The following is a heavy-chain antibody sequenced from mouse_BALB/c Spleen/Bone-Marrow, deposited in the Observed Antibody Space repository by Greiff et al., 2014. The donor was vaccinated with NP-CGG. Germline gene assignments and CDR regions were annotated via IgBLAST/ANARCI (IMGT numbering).Heavy chain of an antibody. V-gene: IGHV1-69*02. CDR3: ARREYYGSSYLYFDY. D-gene: IGHD1-1*01. Sequence: VQLQQSGAELVKPGASVKLSCKASGYTFTSYWMHWVKQRPGQGLEWIGEIDPSDSYTNYNQKFKGKATLTVDKSSSTAYMQLSGLTSEDSAVYYCARREYYGSSYLYFDYWGQGTTLTVSS. CDR1: GYTFTSYW. J-gene: IGHJ2*01. CDR2: IDPSDSYT.